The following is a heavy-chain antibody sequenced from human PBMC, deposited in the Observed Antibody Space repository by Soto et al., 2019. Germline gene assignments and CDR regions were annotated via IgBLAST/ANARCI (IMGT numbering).Heavy chain of an antibody. CDR2: IYYSGST. V-gene: IGHV4-61*01. J-gene: IGHJ4*02. Sequence: SETLSLTCTVSGGSVSSGSYYWSWIRQPPGKGLGWIGYIYYSGSTNYNPSLKSRVTISVDTSKNQFSLKLSSVTAADTAVYYCARVASLGYYDSSGFDYWGQGTLVTVSS. CDR1: GGSVSSGSYY. D-gene: IGHD3-22*01. CDR3: ARVASLGYYDSSGFDY.